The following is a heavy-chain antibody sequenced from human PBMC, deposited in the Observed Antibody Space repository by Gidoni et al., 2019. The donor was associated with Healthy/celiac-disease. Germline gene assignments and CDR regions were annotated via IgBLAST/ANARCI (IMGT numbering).Heavy chain of an antibody. J-gene: IGHJ2*01. D-gene: IGHD1-7*01. CDR3: ARITGTHWYFDL. V-gene: IGHV4-59*08. CDR1: GGSISSYY. Sequence: QVQLQESGPGLVKPSETLSLTCTVSGGSISSYYWSWIRQPPGKGLEWIGYIYYSGSTNYNPSIKSRVTISVDTSKNQFSLKLSSVTAADTAVYYCARITGTHWYFDLWGRGTLVTVSS. CDR2: IYYSGST.